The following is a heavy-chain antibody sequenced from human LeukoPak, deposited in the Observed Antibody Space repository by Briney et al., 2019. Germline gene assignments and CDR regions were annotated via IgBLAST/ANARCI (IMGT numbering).Heavy chain of an antibody. J-gene: IGHJ4*02. Sequence: GASVKVSCKASGYTFTSYGISWVRQAPGQGLEWMGWISAYNGNTNYAQKLQGRVTMTTDTSTSTAYMELRSLRSDDTAVYYCARATGRWELLYFDYWGQGTLVTVSS. V-gene: IGHV1-18*01. CDR3: ARATGRWELLYFDY. D-gene: IGHD1-26*01. CDR1: GYTFTSYG. CDR2: ISAYNGNT.